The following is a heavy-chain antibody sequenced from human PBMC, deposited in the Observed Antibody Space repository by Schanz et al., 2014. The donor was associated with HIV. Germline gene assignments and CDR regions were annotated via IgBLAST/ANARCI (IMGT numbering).Heavy chain of an antibody. D-gene: IGHD2-21*02. CDR3: ARTYTGDWSTGAD. CDR1: GDTFSDYA. Sequence: QVQLVQSGAEVTKPGSSLKVSCKLSGDTFSDYAISWVRQAPGQGLEWMGGIIPLFGIAKYAENLQGRVTITADKSTSTVYMDLSSLRSEDTAVYYCARTYTGDWSTGADWGQGTLVTVSS. J-gene: IGHJ4*02. CDR2: IIPLFGIA. V-gene: IGHV1-69*17.